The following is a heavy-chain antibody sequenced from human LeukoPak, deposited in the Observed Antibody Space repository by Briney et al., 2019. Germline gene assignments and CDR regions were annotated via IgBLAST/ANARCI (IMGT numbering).Heavy chain of an antibody. CDR1: GGSFSGYY. V-gene: IGHV4-34*01. CDR3: ARLRGTSYYYDSSGCFDY. D-gene: IGHD3-22*01. J-gene: IGHJ4*02. Sequence: PSETLSLTCAVYGGSFSGYYWSWIRQPPGKGLEWIGEINHGGSTNYNPSLKSRVTISVDTSKNQFSLKLSSVTAADTAVYYCARLRGTSYYYDSSGCFDYWGQGTLVTVSS. CDR2: INHGGST.